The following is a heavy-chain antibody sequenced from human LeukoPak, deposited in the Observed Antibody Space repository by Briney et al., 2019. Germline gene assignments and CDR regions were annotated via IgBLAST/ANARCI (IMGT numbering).Heavy chain of an antibody. CDR2: ISYDGSNK. CDR3: ARPLDHRYNWNYLESV. CDR1: GFTFSSYA. V-gene: IGHV3-30-3*01. Sequence: GGSLRLSCAASGFTFSSYAMPWVRQAPGKGLEWVAVISYDGSNKYYADSVKGRFTISRDNSKNTLYLQMNSLRAEDTAVYYCARPLDHRYNWNYLESVWGQGTLVTVSS. J-gene: IGHJ4*02. D-gene: IGHD1-7*01.